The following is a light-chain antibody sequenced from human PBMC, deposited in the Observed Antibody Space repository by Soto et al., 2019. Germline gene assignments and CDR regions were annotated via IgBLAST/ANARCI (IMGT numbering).Light chain of an antibody. V-gene: IGLV2-8*01. Sequence: QSALTQPPSASGSPGQSVTISCTGTSSDVGGYKYVSWYQQKSGKAPKLIIYEVNERPSGVPYRFSGSKSDNTASLTVSGLQAGDEAYYFRRAFAGLNNVVFGGGTKVTVL. CDR3: RAFAGLNNVV. CDR2: EVN. J-gene: IGLJ2*01. CDR1: SSDVGGYKY.